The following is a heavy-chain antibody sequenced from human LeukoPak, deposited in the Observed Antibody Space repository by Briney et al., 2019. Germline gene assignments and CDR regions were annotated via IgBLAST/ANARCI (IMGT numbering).Heavy chain of an antibody. D-gene: IGHD4-23*01. CDR1: GFTFSSYS. Sequence: PGGSLRLSCAASGFTFSSYSMNWVRQAPGKGLEWVSSISSSSSIIYYADSVKGRFTISRDNGKNSLYLQMNSLRAEDTAVYYCARIVGGWYYNYMDVWGKGTTVTVSS. CDR3: ARIVGGWYYNYMDV. V-gene: IGHV3-48*01. J-gene: IGHJ6*03. CDR2: ISSSSSII.